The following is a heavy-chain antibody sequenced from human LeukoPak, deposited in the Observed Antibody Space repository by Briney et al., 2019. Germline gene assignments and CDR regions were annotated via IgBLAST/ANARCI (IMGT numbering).Heavy chain of an antibody. CDR1: GGSISSYY. J-gene: IGHJ4*02. CDR3: ARYLSIMGATGSFDY. CDR2: IYYSGST. D-gene: IGHD1-26*01. V-gene: IGHV4-59*01. Sequence: SETLSLTCTVSGGSISSYYWSWIRQPPGKGLEWIGYIYYSGSTNYNPSLKSRVTISVDTSKNQFSLKLSSVTAADTAVYYCARYLSIMGATGSFDYWGQGTLVTVSS.